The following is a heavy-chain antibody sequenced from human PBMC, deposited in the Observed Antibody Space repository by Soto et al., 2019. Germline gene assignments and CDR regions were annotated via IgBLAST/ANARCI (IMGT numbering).Heavy chain of an antibody. CDR2: ISAYNGNT. CDR1: GYTFTSYG. J-gene: IGHJ6*03. V-gene: IGHV1-18*01. Sequence: QVQLVQSGAEVKKPGASVKVSCKASGYTFTSYGISWVRQAPGQGLEWMGWISAYNGNTNYAQKRQGRVTMTTDTSTSTAYMELRSLRSDDTAVYYCARGGPYYDFWSGYYPGGYYYYYYMDVWGKGTTVTVSS. CDR3: ARGGPYYDFWSGYYPGGYYYYYYMDV. D-gene: IGHD3-3*01.